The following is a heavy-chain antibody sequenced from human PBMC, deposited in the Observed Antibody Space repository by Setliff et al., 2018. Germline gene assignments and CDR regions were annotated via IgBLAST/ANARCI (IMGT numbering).Heavy chain of an antibody. J-gene: IGHJ6*03. V-gene: IGHV4-4*07. CDR3: AREQWLDPPGYYYMDV. CDR2: IYIGGSA. D-gene: IGHD6-19*01. CDR1: GGSISSYY. Sequence: TLPLTCTVSGGSISSYYWSWIRQPAGKGLEWIGHIYIGGSANYNPSLKSRVTMSIDTSKNQFSLKLNSVTAADMAVYYCAREQWLDPPGYYYMDVWAKGTTVTVSS.